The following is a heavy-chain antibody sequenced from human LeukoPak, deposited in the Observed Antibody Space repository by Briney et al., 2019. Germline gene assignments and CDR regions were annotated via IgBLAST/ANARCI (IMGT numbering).Heavy chain of an antibody. D-gene: IGHD1-26*01. J-gene: IGHJ3*02. CDR1: GYSISSAYY. CDR3: ARPRLGATPFDAFDI. CDR2: IYHSGST. V-gene: IGHV4-38-2*01. Sequence: SETLSLTCSVSGYSISSAYYWGWIRQPPGKGLEWIGNIYHSGSTDYNPSLKSRVTILVDMSKSQFSLKLSSVTAADTAVYYCARPRLGATPFDAFDIWGQGTMVTVSS.